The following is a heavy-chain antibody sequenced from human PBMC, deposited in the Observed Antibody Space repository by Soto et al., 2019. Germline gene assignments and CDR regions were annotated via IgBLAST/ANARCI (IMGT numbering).Heavy chain of an antibody. Sequence: RASVKVSCKASGYTFTSYGISWVRQAPGQGLEWMGWISAYNGNTNYAQKLQGRVTMTTDTSTSTAYMELRSLRSDDTAAYYCARARSYYDSSGYYRYYFDYWGQGTLVTVSS. CDR3: ARARSYYDSSGYYRYYFDY. CDR1: GYTFTSYG. V-gene: IGHV1-18*01. D-gene: IGHD3-22*01. CDR2: ISAYNGNT. J-gene: IGHJ4*02.